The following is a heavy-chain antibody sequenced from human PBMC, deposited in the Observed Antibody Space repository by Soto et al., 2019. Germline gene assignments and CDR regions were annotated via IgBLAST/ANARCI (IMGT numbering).Heavy chain of an antibody. V-gene: IGHV3-72*01. Sequence: EVQLVESGGGLLQPGGSLRLSCAASGFTISDHYMDWFRQAPGKGLEWVGRTRNKAKSYTTDYAASVKGRFTISRDDSKNSLYLQMNSLKSEDTGVYYCARYDYGDVDYWGQGTLVTVSS. CDR3: ARYDYGDVDY. J-gene: IGHJ4*02. D-gene: IGHD4-17*01. CDR1: GFTISDHY. CDR2: TRNKAKSYTT.